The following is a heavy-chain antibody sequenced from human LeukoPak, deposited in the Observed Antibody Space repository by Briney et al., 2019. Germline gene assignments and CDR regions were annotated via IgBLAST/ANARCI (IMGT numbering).Heavy chain of an antibody. CDR3: ARLGYCSSTSCYMPN. CDR1: GGSISSESDY. V-gene: IGHV4-39*01. J-gene: IGHJ4*02. Sequence: SETLSLTCTVSGGSISSESDYWGWIRQPPGKGLEWIGSMHYSGSTDYNPSLKSRVAISIDTSKNQFSLKLRFVTAADTAVYHCARLGYCSSTSCYMPNWGQGTLVTVSS. CDR2: MHYSGST. D-gene: IGHD2-2*02.